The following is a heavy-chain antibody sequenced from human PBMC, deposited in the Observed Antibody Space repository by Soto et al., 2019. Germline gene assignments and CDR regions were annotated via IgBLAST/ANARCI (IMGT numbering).Heavy chain of an antibody. V-gene: IGHV2-5*02. CDR2: IYWDDSK. D-gene: IGHD1-26*01. Sequence: QITLKESGPTLVKPTQTLTLTCTFSGFSLTTDRVGVGWIRQPPGEALEWLAVIYWDDSKTYRPSPESRLTITKDTSKIQVALTMTNMDSLYTATYYCAHAYGGRSLYWGQGTLVTVSS. J-gene: IGHJ4*02. CDR1: GFSLTTDRVG. CDR3: AHAYGGRSLY.